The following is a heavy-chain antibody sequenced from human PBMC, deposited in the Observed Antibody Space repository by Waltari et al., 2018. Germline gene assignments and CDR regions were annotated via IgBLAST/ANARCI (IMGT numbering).Heavy chain of an antibody. CDR1: GFTFNSYA. CDR2: ISGGGGSI. D-gene: IGHD3-22*01. CDR3: AKDRPDYYDSSGYYYYGMDV. J-gene: IGHJ6*02. V-gene: IGHV3-23*01. Sequence: EVQLLESGGGLVQPGGSLRLSGAASGFTFNSYAIGWVTPPPGKGLEWVSAISGGGGSIYYADSVKGRFTISRDNSKNTLYLQMNSLRAEDTAVYYCAKDRPDYYDSSGYYYYGMDVWGQGTTVTVSS.